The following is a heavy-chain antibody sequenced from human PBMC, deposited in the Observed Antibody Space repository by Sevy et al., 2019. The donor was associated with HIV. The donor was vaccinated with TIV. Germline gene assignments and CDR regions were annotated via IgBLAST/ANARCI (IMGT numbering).Heavy chain of an antibody. D-gene: IGHD3-10*01. CDR2: ISYDGSNK. CDR3: AREESYGSNFDY. V-gene: IGHV3-30*04. CDR1: GFTFSSYA. Sequence: GGSLRLSCAASGFTFSSYAMHWVRQAPGKGLEWVAVISYDGSNKYYADSVKGRFTISRDNSKNTLYLQMNSLRAEDTAVYYCAREESYGSNFDYWGQGTLSPSPQ. J-gene: IGHJ4*02.